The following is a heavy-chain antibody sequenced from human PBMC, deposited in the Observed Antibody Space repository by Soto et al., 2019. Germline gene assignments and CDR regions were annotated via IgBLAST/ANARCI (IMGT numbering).Heavy chain of an antibody. V-gene: IGHV4-61*01. D-gene: IGHD2-21*02. CDR3: ARGVVVTAVFDY. J-gene: IGHJ4*02. CDR2: IYYSGST. CDR1: GGSVSSGSYY. Sequence: SETLSLTCTVSGGSVSSGSYYWSWIRQPPGKGLEWIGYIYYSGSTNYNPSLKSRVTISVDTSKNQFSLKLSSVTAADTAVYYWARGVVVTAVFDYWGQGTLVTVSS.